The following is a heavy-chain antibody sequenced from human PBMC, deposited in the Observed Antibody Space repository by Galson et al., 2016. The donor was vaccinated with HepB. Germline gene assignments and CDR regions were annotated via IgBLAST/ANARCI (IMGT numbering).Heavy chain of an antibody. CDR3: ARGPPDFDILTGYYHYYYGMDV. CDR2: ISAYNGNT. D-gene: IGHD3-9*01. J-gene: IGHJ6*02. CDR1: GHTFISYG. V-gene: IGHV1-18*01. Sequence: QSGAEVKQPGASVKVTCKASGHTFISYGITWVRQAPGQGLESMGWISAYNGNTNYAQKLQGRVTLTTDTSTSTAYMELRSLRSDDTAVYYCARGPPDFDILTGYYHYYYGMDVWGQGTTVTVSS.